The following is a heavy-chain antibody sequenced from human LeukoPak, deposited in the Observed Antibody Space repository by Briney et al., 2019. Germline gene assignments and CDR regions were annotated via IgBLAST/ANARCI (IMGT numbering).Heavy chain of an antibody. Sequence: PSETLSLTCTVSGGSISSGDYYWSWIRQPPGKGLEWIGYIYYSGSTYYNPSLKNRVTISVDTSKNQLSLKLSSVTAADTAVYYCARDPAYYDFWSGTYYYYYGMDVWGQGTTVTVSS. CDR3: ARDPAYYDFWSGTYYYYYGMDV. J-gene: IGHJ6*02. CDR1: GGSISSGDYY. CDR2: IYYSGST. D-gene: IGHD3-3*01. V-gene: IGHV4-30-4*01.